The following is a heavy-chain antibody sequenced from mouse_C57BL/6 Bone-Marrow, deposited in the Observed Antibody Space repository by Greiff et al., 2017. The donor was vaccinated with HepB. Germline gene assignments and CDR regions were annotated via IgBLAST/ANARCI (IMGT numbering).Heavy chain of an antibody. D-gene: IGHD1-1*01. Sequence: VQLQQSGPGLVKPSQSLSLTCSVTGYSITSGYYWNWIRQFPGNKLEWMGYISYDGSNNYNPSLKNRISITRDTSKNQFFLKLNSVTTEDTATYYCARKLRWFAYWGQGTLVTVSA. CDR3: ARKLRWFAY. CDR2: ISYDGSN. V-gene: IGHV3-6*01. CDR1: GYSITSGYY. J-gene: IGHJ3*01.